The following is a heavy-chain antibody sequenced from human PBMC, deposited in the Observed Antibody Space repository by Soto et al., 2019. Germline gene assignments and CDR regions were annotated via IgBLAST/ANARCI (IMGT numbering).Heavy chain of an antibody. Sequence: SVKVSCKASGGTFSSYAISWLRQSPLQGLEWMGGIIPIFGTANYAQNFQGRVTITADESTSTAYMELSSLRSEDTAVYYCASSRAARIVWFDPWGQGTLVTVSS. CDR3: ASSRAARIVWFDP. D-gene: IGHD2-15*01. CDR1: GGTFSSYA. J-gene: IGHJ5*02. V-gene: IGHV1-69*13. CDR2: IIPIFGTA.